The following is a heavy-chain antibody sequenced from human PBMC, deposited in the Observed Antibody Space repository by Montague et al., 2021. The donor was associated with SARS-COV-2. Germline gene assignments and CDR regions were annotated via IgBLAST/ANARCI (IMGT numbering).Heavy chain of an antibody. V-gene: IGHV4-59*08. J-gene: IGHJ5*02. CDR3: ARRSYDILTGYSIPNWFDP. Sequence: SETLSLTCTVSGDSISNYYWSWIRQPPGKGLEWIGYIYYSGSTNYNPSLKSRVTISVDTSKNQFSLKLSSVTAADTAVYHCARRSYDILTGYSIPNWFDPWGQGTLVTVSS. CDR2: IYYSGST. D-gene: IGHD3-9*01. CDR1: GDSISNYY.